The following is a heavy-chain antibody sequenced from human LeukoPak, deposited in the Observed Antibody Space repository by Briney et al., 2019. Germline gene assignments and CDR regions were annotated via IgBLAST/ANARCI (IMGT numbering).Heavy chain of an antibody. CDR1: GFTFSSYS. V-gene: IGHV3-21*01. CDR2: ISSSSSYI. CDR3: ARDETTGTFRWFDP. Sequence: GGSLRLSCAASGFTFSSYSMNWVRQAPGKGLEWVSSISSSSSYIYYADSVKGRFTISRDNAKNSLYLQMNSLRAEDTAVYYCARDETTGTFRWFDPWGQGTLVTVSS. J-gene: IGHJ5*02. D-gene: IGHD1-1*01.